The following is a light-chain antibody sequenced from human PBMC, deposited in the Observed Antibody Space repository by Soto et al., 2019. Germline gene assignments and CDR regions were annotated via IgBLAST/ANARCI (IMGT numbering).Light chain of an antibody. CDR2: EVS. J-gene: IGLJ1*01. Sequence: QSVLTQPASVSGSPGQSITISCSGTSRDIGAYNLVSWYQQHPGKAPKLMIYEVSNRPSGVSNRFSGSKSGNTASLTISGLQAEDEADYYCSSYTSSSTLVFGTGTKVTVL. V-gene: IGLV2-14*01. CDR3: SSYTSSSTLV. CDR1: SRDIGAYNL.